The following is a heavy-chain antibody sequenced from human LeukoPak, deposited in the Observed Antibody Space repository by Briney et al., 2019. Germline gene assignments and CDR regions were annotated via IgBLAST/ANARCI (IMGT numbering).Heavy chain of an antibody. CDR3: ARVQVRYYYDSSGYSMDY. Sequence: PSETLSLTCTVSGGSISSYYWSWIRQPLGKGLEWIGYIYYSGSTNYNPSLKSRVTISVDTSKNQFSLKLSSVTAADTAVYYCARVQVRYYYDSSGYSMDYWGQGTLVTVSS. J-gene: IGHJ4*02. V-gene: IGHV4-59*01. D-gene: IGHD3-22*01. CDR2: IYYSGST. CDR1: GGSISSYY.